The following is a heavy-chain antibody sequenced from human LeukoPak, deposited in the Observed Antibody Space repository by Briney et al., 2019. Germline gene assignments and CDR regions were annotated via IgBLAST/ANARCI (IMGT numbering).Heavy chain of an antibody. V-gene: IGHV4-59*08. Sequence: PSETLSLTCTVSGGSMTSYYWSWIRQPPGKGLEWIGNIYYTGSTNYNPSLKSRVTISVDSSKGQLSLKLTSLTAADSAVYYCARRSTLENFFDSWGQGTPVTVSS. CDR1: GGSMTSYY. CDR2: IYYTGST. CDR3: ARRSTLENFFDS. J-gene: IGHJ4*02. D-gene: IGHD6-6*01.